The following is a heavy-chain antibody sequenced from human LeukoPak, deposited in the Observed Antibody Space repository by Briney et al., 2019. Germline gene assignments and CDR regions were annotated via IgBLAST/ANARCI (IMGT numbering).Heavy chain of an antibody. D-gene: IGHD3-9*01. V-gene: IGHV3-21*01. CDR2: INSGSYI. J-gene: IGHJ4*02. CDR1: GFTFSSYS. CDR3: ARDYQVYYDILTGPRYFDY. Sequence: GGSLRLSCAASGFTFSSYSMNWVRQAPGKGLEWVSSINSGSYIYYADSVKGRFTISRDNAKNSLYLQMNSLRAEDTAVYYCARDYQVYYDILTGPRYFDYWGQGTLVTVSS.